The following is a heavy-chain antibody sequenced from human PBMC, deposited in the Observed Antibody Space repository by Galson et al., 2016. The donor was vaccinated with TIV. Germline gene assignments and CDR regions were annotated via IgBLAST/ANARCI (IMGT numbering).Heavy chain of an antibody. CDR2: ITHSGSA. J-gene: IGHJ4*02. V-gene: IGHV4-34*01. CDR3: VRGGPFSGYAEIRWFTDHFDY. D-gene: IGHD6-25*01. CDR1: GGFFSDYY. Sequence: ETLSLTCGVSGGFFSDYYWSWIRRSPGKGLEWIGEITHSGSAHCNPSLKTRLTISVDVAKSQFFLELKSVTAADTAIYYCVRGGPFSGYAEIRWFTDHFDYWSQGSLVTVSS.